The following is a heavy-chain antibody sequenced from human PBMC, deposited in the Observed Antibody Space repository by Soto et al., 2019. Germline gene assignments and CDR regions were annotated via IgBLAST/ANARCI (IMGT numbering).Heavy chain of an antibody. CDR1: GGSFSGYY. CDR2: INHSGST. J-gene: IGHJ1*01. CDR3: ARARYYDYIWGSYREGAEYFQH. Sequence: QVQLQQWGAGLLKPSETLSLTCAVYGGSFSGYYWSWIRQLPGKGLEWIGEINHSGSTNYNPSLNSRVTISVDTSKNQVSLKLSSVTAADTAVYYCARARYYDYIWGSYREGAEYFQHWGQGTLVTVSS. D-gene: IGHD3-16*02. V-gene: IGHV4-34*01.